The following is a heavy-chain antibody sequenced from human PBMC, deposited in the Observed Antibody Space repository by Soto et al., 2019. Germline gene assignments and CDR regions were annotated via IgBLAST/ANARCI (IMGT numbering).Heavy chain of an antibody. CDR1: EFTFSNYG. V-gene: IGHV3-30*18. CDR2: ISNDGTNI. J-gene: IGHJ6*02. CDR3: AKDRGKRQCSATTCHLGMNG. Sequence: QVQLVESGGGVVQPGRSLRLSCAASEFTFSNYGMHWVRQAPGKGLEWVAVISNDGTNIHYGDSVKGRFTISRENSKNTLYLQMKGLRPEDTAVYYCAKDRGKRQCSATTCHLGMNGWGQGTTVIVSS. D-gene: IGHD1-1*01.